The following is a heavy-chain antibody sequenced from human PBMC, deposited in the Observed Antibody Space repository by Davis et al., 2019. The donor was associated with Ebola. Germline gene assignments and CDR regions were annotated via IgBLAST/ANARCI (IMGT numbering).Heavy chain of an antibody. CDR2: IYYNGRT. CDR3: ARLSGLFSSSSGALYFDL. V-gene: IGHV4-39*07. D-gene: IGHD6-6*01. Sequence: SETLSLTCSVSGGSISSGTYYWGWVRQHPGKGLEWIGAIYYNGRTYYNSSLEGRVTISLDTSKNQFSLKLRSVTAADTAVYFCARLSGLFSSSSGALYFDLWGRGTLVSVSS. J-gene: IGHJ2*01. CDR1: GGSISSGTYY.